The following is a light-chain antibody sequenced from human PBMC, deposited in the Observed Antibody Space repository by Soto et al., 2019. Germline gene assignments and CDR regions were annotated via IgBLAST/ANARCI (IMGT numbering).Light chain of an antibody. Sequence: MQMTHCPSTLSSSVGYTVTIAWRASQRMSGWLAWHQQKPGKATTLLIYDDSALKRGVPPRLSGSGSGKQFTLTLSSLQPDDFATYYCHQYDSFSVTFGQAPKVDIK. CDR3: HQYDSFSVT. CDR1: QRMSGW. CDR2: DDS. J-gene: IGKJ1*01. V-gene: IGKV1-5*01.